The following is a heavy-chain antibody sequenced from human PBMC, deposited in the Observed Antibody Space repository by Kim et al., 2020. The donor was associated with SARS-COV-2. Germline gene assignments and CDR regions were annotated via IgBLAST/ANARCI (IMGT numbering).Heavy chain of an antibody. V-gene: IGHV7-4-1*02. J-gene: IGHJ5*02. Sequence: TYAEGFTGRFVLSLDTSVSTAYLQINSLKAEDTAVYYCARGQWDTNWFDPWGQGTLVTVSS. D-gene: IGHD1-26*01. CDR3: ARGQWDTNWFDP.